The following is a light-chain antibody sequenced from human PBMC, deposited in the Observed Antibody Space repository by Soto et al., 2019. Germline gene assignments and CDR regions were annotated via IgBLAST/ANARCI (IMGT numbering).Light chain of an antibody. V-gene: IGKV1-6*01. CDR2: GTF. Sequence: AIQMTQSPSSLSAPVGDRVTITCRASQDIRTELGWYQQKPGKAPRLLIYGTFSLQSGVPSRFSGSGSGTDFTLTINSPQPDDFSTYYCLQDFKYPRTFGQGTKVEVK. CDR1: QDIRTE. J-gene: IGKJ1*01. CDR3: LQDFKYPRT.